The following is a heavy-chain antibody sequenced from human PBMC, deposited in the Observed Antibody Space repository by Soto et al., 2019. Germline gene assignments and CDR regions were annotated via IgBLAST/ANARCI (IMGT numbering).Heavy chain of an antibody. V-gene: IGHV3-7*01. CDR2: IKQDGSEE. Sequence: EVQLVESGGGLVQPGGSLRLSCVDSGFTFSRYWMSWVRQAPVKGLEWVGNIKQDGSEENYVDSVKGRFTISRDNAKNSMYLQMNSLRAEDTAVYYCARIASSGRGWDVWGQGTTVVVSS. CDR1: GFTFSRYW. D-gene: IGHD3-10*01. CDR3: ARIASSGRGWDV. J-gene: IGHJ6*02.